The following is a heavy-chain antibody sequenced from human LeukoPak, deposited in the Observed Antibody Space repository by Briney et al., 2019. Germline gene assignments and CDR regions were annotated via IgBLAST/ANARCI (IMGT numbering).Heavy chain of an antibody. D-gene: IGHD1-26*01. CDR2: IYYSGST. J-gene: IGHJ4*02. CDR1: GGSISSYY. Sequence: PSETLSLTCTVSGGSISSYYWSWIRQPPGKGLEWIGYIYYSGSTNYNPSLKSRVTISVDTSKNQFSLKLSSVTAADTAVYYCASSIVGATYVYWGQGTLVTVSS. V-gene: IGHV4-59*01. CDR3: ASSIVGATYVY.